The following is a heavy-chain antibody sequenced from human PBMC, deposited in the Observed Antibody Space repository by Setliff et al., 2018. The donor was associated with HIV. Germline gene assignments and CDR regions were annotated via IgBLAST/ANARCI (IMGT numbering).Heavy chain of an antibody. CDR3: ARPLLRTNTVYGILGNWFDS. V-gene: IGHV3-7*03. CDR1: GFSINSGYY. Sequence: PSETLSLTCAVSGFSINSGYYWGWIRQPPGKGLEWVANINEDGNKKYHAGSVWGRFTISRDNAKNSLYLQMNSLRAEDTAVYYCARPLLRTNTVYGILGNWFDSWGRGTLVTVSS. J-gene: IGHJ5*01. CDR2: INEDGNKK. D-gene: IGHD2-8*01.